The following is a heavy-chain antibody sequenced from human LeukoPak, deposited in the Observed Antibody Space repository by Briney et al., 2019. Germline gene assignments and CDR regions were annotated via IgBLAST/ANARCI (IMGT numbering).Heavy chain of an antibody. J-gene: IGHJ4*02. Sequence: SETLSLTCAVSVYSISSGHYWGWIRQPPGKGLEWIGSIHHSGRTYHNSSLKSRDTISVDTSKNQFSLRLSSVTAADTAVYYCTRHTYFYDSPGAYYFDYWGQGTLVTVSS. CDR2: IHHSGRT. CDR1: VYSISSGHY. V-gene: IGHV4-38-2*01. CDR3: TRHTYFYDSPGAYYFDY. D-gene: IGHD3-22*01.